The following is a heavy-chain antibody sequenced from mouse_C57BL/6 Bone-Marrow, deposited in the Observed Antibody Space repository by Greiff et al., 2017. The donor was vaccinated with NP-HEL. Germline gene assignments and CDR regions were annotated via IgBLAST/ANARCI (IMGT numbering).Heavy chain of an antibody. CDR3: TTRWLLGY. V-gene: IGHV14-4*01. D-gene: IGHD2-3*01. Sequence: EVKLVESGAELVRPGASVKLSCTASGFNIKDDYMHWVKQRPEQGLEWIGWIDPENGDTEYASKFQGKATITADTSSNTAYLQLSSLTSEDTAVYYCTTRWLLGYWGQGTTLTVSS. J-gene: IGHJ2*01. CDR1: GFNIKDDY. CDR2: IDPENGDT.